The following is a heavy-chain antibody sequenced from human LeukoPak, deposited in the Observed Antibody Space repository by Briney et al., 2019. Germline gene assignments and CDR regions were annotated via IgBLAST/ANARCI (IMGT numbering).Heavy chain of an antibody. Sequence: SVKVSCKASGGTFSSYAISWVRQAPGQGLEWMGRIIPILGIANYAQKFQGRVTITADKSTSTAYMELSSLRSEDTAVYYCARSSGPYYYGMDVWGQGTTVTVSS. V-gene: IGHV1-69*04. J-gene: IGHJ6*02. CDR1: GGTFSSYA. D-gene: IGHD3-22*01. CDR2: IIPILGIA. CDR3: ARSSGPYYYGMDV.